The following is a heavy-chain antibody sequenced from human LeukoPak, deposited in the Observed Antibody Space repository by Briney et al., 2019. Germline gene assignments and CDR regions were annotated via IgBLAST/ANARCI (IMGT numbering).Heavy chain of an antibody. CDR1: GGTFSSYA. CDR2: IIPILGIA. CDR3: ARDTSDCSSTSCYFYYYYGMDV. D-gene: IGHD2-2*01. V-gene: IGHV1-69*04. Sequence: ASVKVSCKASGGTFSSYAISWVRQAHGQGLEWMGRIIPILGIANYAQKFQGRVTITADKSTSTAYMELSSLRSEDTAVYYCARDTSDCSSTSCYFYYYYGMDVWGQGTTVTVSS. J-gene: IGHJ6*02.